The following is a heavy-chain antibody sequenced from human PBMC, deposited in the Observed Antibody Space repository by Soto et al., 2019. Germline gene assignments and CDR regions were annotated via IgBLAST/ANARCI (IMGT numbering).Heavy chain of an antibody. V-gene: IGHV1-8*01. J-gene: IGHJ6*02. CDR1: GYTFTSYD. Sequence: ASVKVSCKASGYTFTSYDINWVRQAAGQGLEWMGWMNPNSGNTGYAQKFQGRVTMTRNTSISTAYMELSSLRSEDTAVYYCARYVFIAVAGRYYYGMDVWGQGTTVTVSS. CDR3: ARYVFIAVAGRYYYGMDV. D-gene: IGHD6-19*01. CDR2: MNPNSGNT.